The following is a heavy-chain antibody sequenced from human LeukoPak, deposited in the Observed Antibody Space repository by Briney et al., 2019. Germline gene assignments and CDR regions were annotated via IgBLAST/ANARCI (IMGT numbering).Heavy chain of an antibody. CDR1: GFTFSSYG. V-gene: IGHV3-23*01. CDR2: ISGSGGST. Sequence: PGGSLRLSCAASGFTFSSYGLSWVRQAPGKGLECVSSISGSGGSTNHADSVKGRFTISRDNSKNTLYLQMNSLRAEDTAVYYCAKVWTAYSDDYFDYWGQRTLVTVSS. J-gene: IGHJ4*02. CDR3: AKVWTAYSDDYFDY. D-gene: IGHD3/OR15-3a*01.